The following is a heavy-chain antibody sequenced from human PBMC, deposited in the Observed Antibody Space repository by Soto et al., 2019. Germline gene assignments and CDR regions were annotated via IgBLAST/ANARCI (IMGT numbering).Heavy chain of an antibody. J-gene: IGHJ4*02. CDR2: INSGGRT. CDR1: GFTFSSYT. CDR3: AKDLRPDGVWDFDY. D-gene: IGHD4-17*01. Sequence: EVQLLESGGGLVQPGGSLRLSCAASGFTFSSYTMNWVRQAPGKGLEWVSGINSGGRTYYADSVKGRFTISRDDPKNTLYLQIISLRAEDTAVYYCAKDLRPDGVWDFDYWGQGTLVTVSS. V-gene: IGHV3-23*01.